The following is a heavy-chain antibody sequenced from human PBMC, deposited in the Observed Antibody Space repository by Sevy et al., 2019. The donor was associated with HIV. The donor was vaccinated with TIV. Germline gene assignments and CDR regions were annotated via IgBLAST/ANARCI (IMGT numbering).Heavy chain of an antibody. CDR3: AKSLKAWYDFPAFDH. V-gene: IGHV4-39*02. Sequence: SETLSLTCSISGGSITTGPYYWAWIRQSPGKGPEWLASMYGTVEPNGNTYYNPTLKTRIDMSMDKSNNRFALSLRSVIAADTAVYFCAKSLKAWYDFPAFDHWSQGIPVTVSS. CDR1: GGSITTGPYY. J-gene: IGHJ4*02. D-gene: IGHD1-20*01. CDR2: MYGTVEPNGNT.